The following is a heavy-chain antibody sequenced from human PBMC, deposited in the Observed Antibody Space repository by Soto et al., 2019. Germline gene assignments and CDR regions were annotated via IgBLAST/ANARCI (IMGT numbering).Heavy chain of an antibody. J-gene: IGHJ6*02. CDR2: IRSRANNFAT. D-gene: IGHD2-2*02. CDR3: ARGQGAAIGDYYYHGMDV. Sequence: GSLRLSCAASGFIFSVSAIHWVRQASGKGLEWVGRIRSRANNFATSSAASVKGRFTFSRDDSKNTAYLQMNTLKPEETAVYYCARGQGAAIGDYYYHGMDVWGQGTTVTVSS. CDR1: GFIFSVSA. V-gene: IGHV3-73*01.